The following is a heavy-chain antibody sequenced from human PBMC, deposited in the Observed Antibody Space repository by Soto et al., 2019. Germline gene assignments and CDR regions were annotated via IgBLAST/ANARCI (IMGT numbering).Heavy chain of an antibody. CDR3: AKVAYSNDFDV. D-gene: IGHD2-15*01. Sequence: GGSLRLSCAASGFTFNNYALSWVRQAPGKGLEWVSGVLAGGDGTYYADSVRGRFTISRDDSRNTLYLQMNNLKAEDTALYYCAKVAYSNDFDVWGRGTMVTVSS. CDR2: VLAGGDGT. CDR1: GFTFNNYA. V-gene: IGHV3-23*01. J-gene: IGHJ3*01.